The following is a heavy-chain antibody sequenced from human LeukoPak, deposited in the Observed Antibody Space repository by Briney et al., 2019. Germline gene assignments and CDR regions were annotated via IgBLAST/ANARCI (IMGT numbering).Heavy chain of an antibody. CDR2: IDSDGSRT. V-gene: IGHV3-74*01. CDR3: ARAAYSSSPDY. D-gene: IGHD6-6*01. CDR1: GFTFSTDW. J-gene: IGHJ4*02. Sequence: PGGSLRLSCSASGFTFSTDWMVWDRQAPGKGLLWVSHIDSDGSRTGYADPVKGRFTMSRDNAKNTLYLQMNSLIAEDTAVYFCARAAYSSSPDYWGQGTLVTVSS.